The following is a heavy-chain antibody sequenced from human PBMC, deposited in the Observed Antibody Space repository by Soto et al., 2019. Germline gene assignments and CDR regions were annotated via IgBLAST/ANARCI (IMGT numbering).Heavy chain of an antibody. CDR2: IYYIGST. J-gene: IGHJ5*02. CDR1: GGSISSYY. Sequence: SETLSLTCTVSGGSISSYYWSWIRQPPGKGLEWIGYIYYIGSTNYNPSLRSRVTISVDTSKNQFSLKLSSVTAADTAVYYCARGLRRQLLNWFDPWGQGTLVTVSS. CDR3: ARGLRRQLLNWFDP. V-gene: IGHV4-59*01. D-gene: IGHD2-2*01.